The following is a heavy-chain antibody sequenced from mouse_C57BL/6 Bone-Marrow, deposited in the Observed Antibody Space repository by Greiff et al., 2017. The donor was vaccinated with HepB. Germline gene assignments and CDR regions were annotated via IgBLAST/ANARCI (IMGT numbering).Heavy chain of an antibody. CDR2: ISNGGGST. J-gene: IGHJ2*01. CDR1: GFTFSDYY. CDR3: ARQDY. V-gene: IGHV5-12*01. Sequence: DVHLVESGGGLVQPGGSLKLSCAASGFTFSDYYMYWVRQTPEKRLEWVAYISNGGGSTYYPDTVKGRFTISRDNAKNTLYLQMSRLKSEDTAMYYCARQDYWGQGTTLTVSS.